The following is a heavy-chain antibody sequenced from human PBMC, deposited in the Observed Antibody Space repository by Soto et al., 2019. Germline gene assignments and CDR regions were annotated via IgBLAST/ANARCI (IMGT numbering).Heavy chain of an antibody. Sequence: GGSLRLSCAASGFTFSSYAMSWVRQAPGKGLEWVSAISGSGGSTYYADSVKGRFTISRDNSKNTLYLQMNSLRAEDTAVYYCAKDFRANYYYGMDVWGQGTTVTVSS. V-gene: IGHV3-23*01. CDR1: GFTFSSYA. J-gene: IGHJ6*02. D-gene: IGHD1-26*01. CDR2: ISGSGGST. CDR3: AKDFRANYYYGMDV.